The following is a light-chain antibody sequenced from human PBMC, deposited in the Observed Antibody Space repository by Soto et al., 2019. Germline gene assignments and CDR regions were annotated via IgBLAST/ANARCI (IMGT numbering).Light chain of an antibody. V-gene: IGKV1-5*03. CDR2: KAS. CDR3: QHYDSYSWT. CDR1: QSISGW. Sequence: DIQMTQSPSTLSASVGDRVTITCRASQSISGWLAWYQQKPGKPPKLLIYKASSLYIGVTSRFSGRGSGTEFPLTISSLQADHFAAYYCQHYDSYSWTFGQGTKVEIK. J-gene: IGKJ1*01.